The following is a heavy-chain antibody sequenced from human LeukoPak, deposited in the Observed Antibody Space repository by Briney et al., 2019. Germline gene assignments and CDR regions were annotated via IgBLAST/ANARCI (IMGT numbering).Heavy chain of an antibody. J-gene: IGHJ4*02. D-gene: IGHD3-10*01. CDR2: ISSSSSYI. CDR1: GFTFSSYT. CDR3: SRESGGYYGSGTYSDY. V-gene: IGHV3-21*04. Sequence: GGSLRLSCAASGFTFSSYTMNWVRQAPGKGLEWVSSISSSSSYIYYADSVKGRFTISRDNSKNTLYLQMNSLRAEDTALYHCSRESGGYYGSGTYSDYWGQGTLVTVSS.